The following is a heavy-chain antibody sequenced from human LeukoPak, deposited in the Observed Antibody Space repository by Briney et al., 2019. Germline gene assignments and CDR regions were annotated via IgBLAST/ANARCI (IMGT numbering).Heavy chain of an antibody. D-gene: IGHD6-13*01. CDR3: APPPIAATGN. Sequence: GGSLRLSCAASAFTFNDFWMSWVRQAPGEGLEWVANIRQDGGAKNYVDSVKGRFTISRDNAKKSLYLQMNSLRAEDTAVYYCAPPPIAATGNWGQGTLVTVSS. J-gene: IGHJ4*02. V-gene: IGHV3-7*01. CDR2: IRQDGGAK. CDR1: AFTFNDFW.